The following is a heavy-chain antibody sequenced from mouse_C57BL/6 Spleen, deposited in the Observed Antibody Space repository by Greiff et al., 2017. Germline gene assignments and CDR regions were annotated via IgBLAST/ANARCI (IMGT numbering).Heavy chain of an antibody. D-gene: IGHD3-2*02. Sequence: EVMLVESGGGLVKPGGSLKLSCAASGFTFSSYAMSWVRQTPEKRLEWVATISDGGSYTYYPDNVKGRFTISRDNAKNNLYLQMSHLKSEDTAMYYCARDSSGPLDYWGQGTTLTVSS. J-gene: IGHJ2*01. V-gene: IGHV5-4*01. CDR2: ISDGGSYT. CDR1: GFTFSSYA. CDR3: ARDSSGPLDY.